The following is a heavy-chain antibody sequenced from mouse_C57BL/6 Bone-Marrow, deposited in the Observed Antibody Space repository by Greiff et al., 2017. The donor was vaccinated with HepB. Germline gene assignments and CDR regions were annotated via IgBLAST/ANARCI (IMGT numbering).Heavy chain of an antibody. Sequence: EVHLVESGGGLVKPGGSLKLSCAASGFTFSSYAMSWVRQTPEKRLEWVATISDGGSYTYYPDNVKGRFTISRDNAKNNLYLQMSHLKSEDTAMYYCARDGAAQAPFAYWGQGTLVTVSA. V-gene: IGHV5-4*01. CDR1: GFTFSSYA. D-gene: IGHD3-2*02. CDR3: ARDGAAQAPFAY. CDR2: ISDGGSYT. J-gene: IGHJ3*01.